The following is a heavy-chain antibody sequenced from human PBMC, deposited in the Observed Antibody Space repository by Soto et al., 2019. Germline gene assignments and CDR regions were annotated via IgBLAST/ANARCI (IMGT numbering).Heavy chain of an antibody. Sequence: ASVKVSCKASGYTFTSYDINWVRQATGQGLEWMGWMNPNSGNTGYAQKFQGRVTMTRNTSISTAYMELSSLRSEDTAVYYCASAVTTYHAFDIWGQGTMVTVSS. J-gene: IGHJ3*02. D-gene: IGHD4-17*01. CDR1: GYTFTSYD. CDR3: ASAVTTYHAFDI. V-gene: IGHV1-8*01. CDR2: MNPNSGNT.